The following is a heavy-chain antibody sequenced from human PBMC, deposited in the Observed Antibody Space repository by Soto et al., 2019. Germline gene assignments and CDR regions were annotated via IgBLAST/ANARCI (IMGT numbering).Heavy chain of an antibody. D-gene: IGHD3-22*01. J-gene: IGHJ4*02. V-gene: IGHV1-18*04. CDR2: ISPYNDKT. CDR1: GYTFTSYD. Sequence: ASVKISWKASGYTFTSYDISWVGQAPGQGLEWMGWISPYNDKTKYAQMFQGRVTMTTDTSTSTAYMELRSLRSDDTAVYYCARGHYDSGGYYVGHFDYWGRGTLVTVSS. CDR3: ARGHYDSGGYYVGHFDY.